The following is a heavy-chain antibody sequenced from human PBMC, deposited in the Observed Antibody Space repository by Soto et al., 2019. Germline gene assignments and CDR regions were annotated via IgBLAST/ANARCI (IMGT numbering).Heavy chain of an antibody. V-gene: IGHV4-34*09. CDR3: ARSSGAYNWFDP. CDR2: INYSGST. CDR1: GGSFSGYY. D-gene: IGHD6-25*01. Sequence: SETLSLTCAVYGGSFSGYYWSWIRQPPGKGLEWIGYINYSGSTNYNPSLKSRVTISVDTSKNQFSLKLSSVTAADTAGYYCARSSGAYNWFDPWGQGTLVTVSS. J-gene: IGHJ5*02.